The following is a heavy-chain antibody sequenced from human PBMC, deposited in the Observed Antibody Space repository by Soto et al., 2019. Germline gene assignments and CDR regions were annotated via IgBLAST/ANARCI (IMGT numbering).Heavy chain of an antibody. Sequence: GASVKVSCKASGFTFTSSAMQWVRQARGQRLEWIGWIVVGSGNTNYAQKFQERVTITRDMSTSTAYMELSSLRSEDTAVYYCAAVRVTRITMVRGAPGGWFDPWGQGTLVTVSS. CDR1: GFTFTSSA. V-gene: IGHV1-58*02. D-gene: IGHD3-10*01. CDR2: IVVGSGNT. CDR3: AAVRVTRITMVRGAPGGWFDP. J-gene: IGHJ5*02.